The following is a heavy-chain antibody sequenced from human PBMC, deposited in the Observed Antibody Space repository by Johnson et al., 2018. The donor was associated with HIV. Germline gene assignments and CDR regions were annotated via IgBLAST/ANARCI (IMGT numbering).Heavy chain of an antibody. D-gene: IGHD6-13*01. Sequence: VQLVESGGGLIQPGGSLRLSCAASGFTVSSNYMTWVRQAPGKGLEWVSVFYSGGSTYYADSVKGRFTISRDNSKNTLYLQMNSLRAEDTAVYYCAKDRRGKQQLVTGNDAFDIWGQGTMVTVSS. CDR3: AKDRRGKQQLVTGNDAFDI. CDR1: GFTVSSNY. J-gene: IGHJ3*02. V-gene: IGHV3-53*01. CDR2: FYSGGST.